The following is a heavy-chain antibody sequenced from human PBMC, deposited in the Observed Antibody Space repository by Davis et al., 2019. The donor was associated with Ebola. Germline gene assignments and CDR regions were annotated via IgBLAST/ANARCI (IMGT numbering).Heavy chain of an antibody. V-gene: IGHV1-18*01. CDR2: ISAYNGNT. CDR3: ARGFTMIVAGWCDY. CDR1: GYSFTNYG. Sequence: AASVKVSCKASGYSFTNYGINWVRQAPGQGLEWMGWISAYNGNTNYAQKLQGRVTMTTDTSTSTAYMELRSLRSDNTAVYYCARGFTMIVAGWCDYWGQGTLVTVSS. D-gene: IGHD3-22*01. J-gene: IGHJ4*02.